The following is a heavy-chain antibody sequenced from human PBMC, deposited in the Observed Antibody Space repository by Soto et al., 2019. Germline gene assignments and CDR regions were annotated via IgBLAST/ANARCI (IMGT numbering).Heavy chain of an antibody. CDR2: INAGNGNT. J-gene: IGHJ6*02. Sequence: AASVKVSCKASGYTFTSYAMHWVRQAPGQRLEWMGWINAGNGNTKYSQKFQGRVTITRDTSASTAYMELSSLRSEDTAVYYCARGGVDTAIGSTYYYYYGMDVWGQGTTVTVSS. D-gene: IGHD5-18*01. V-gene: IGHV1-3*01. CDR1: GYTFTSYA. CDR3: ARGGVDTAIGSTYYYYYGMDV.